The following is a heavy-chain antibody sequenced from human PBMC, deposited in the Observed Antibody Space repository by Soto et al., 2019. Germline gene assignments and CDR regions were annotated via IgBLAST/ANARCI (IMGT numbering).Heavy chain of an antibody. D-gene: IGHD6-19*01. Sequence: EVQLLESGGGLVQPGGSLRLSCAASGFTFSNCAMTWVRQAPGKGLEWVSAISGSGGSTYYAGSVKGRFTISRDNSKNTLYLQMNSLRPEDTAVYYRAKPFNTGWTRPDYWGQGTLVTVSS. CDR1: GFTFSNCA. CDR2: ISGSGGST. V-gene: IGHV3-23*01. CDR3: AKPFNTGWTRPDY. J-gene: IGHJ4*02.